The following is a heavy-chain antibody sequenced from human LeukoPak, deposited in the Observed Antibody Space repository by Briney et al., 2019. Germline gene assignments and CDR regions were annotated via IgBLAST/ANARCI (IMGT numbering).Heavy chain of an antibody. V-gene: IGHV3-9*01. CDR2: ISWNSGSI. D-gene: IGHD3-3*01. Sequence: GGSLRLSCAASGFTFEDFGMHWVRQAPGKGLEWVSGISWNSGSIAYGDSLKGRFTISRDNAKNSLYLQMNSLRVEDTALYYCARGRFKVDYWGQGTLVTVS. CDR1: GFTFEDFG. J-gene: IGHJ4*02. CDR3: ARGRFKVDY.